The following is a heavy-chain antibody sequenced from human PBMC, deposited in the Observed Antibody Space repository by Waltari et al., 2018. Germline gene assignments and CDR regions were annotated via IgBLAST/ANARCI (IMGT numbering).Heavy chain of an antibody. CDR1: GGSFSGYY. D-gene: IGHD3-3*01. J-gene: IGHJ4*02. CDR3: ASQPYDFWSGYSHIDY. Sequence: QVQLQQWGAGLLKPSETLSLTCAVYGGSFSGYYWSWIRQPPGKGLEWIGEINHSGSTNYNPSLKSRVTISVDTSKNQFSLKLSSVTAADTAVYYCASQPYDFWSGYSHIDYWGQGTLVTVSS. V-gene: IGHV4-34*01. CDR2: INHSGST.